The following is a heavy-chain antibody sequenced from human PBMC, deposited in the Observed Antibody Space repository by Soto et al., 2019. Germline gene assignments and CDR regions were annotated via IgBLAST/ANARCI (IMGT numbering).Heavy chain of an antibody. D-gene: IGHD4-17*01. CDR2: IYYSGRT. Sequence: QVQLQESGPGLVKPSQTLSLTCTVSGGSISSGDYYWSWIHQPPGKGLEWIGYIYYSGRTYYTPSLKSRVTISVDTSKNQFSLKLSSVTAADTAVYYCACPTTVSGMDVWGQGTTVTVSS. CDR3: ACPTTVSGMDV. J-gene: IGHJ6*02. CDR1: GGSISSGDYY. V-gene: IGHV4-30-4*01.